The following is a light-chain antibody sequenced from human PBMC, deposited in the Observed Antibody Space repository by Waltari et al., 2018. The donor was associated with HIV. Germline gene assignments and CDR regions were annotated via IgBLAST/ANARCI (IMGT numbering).Light chain of an antibody. J-gene: IGLJ3*02. Sequence: QSALTQPRSVSGSPGQSVAVSCTRTSRDVGGYNFVSWYQQHPGKAPKLIIYDVNKSPSGSADLTSGSKSANTASLTITGLQAADEADYYCCSYAGRYSVVFGGGTKVTVL. V-gene: IGLV2-11*01. CDR3: CSYAGRYSVV. CDR2: DVN. CDR1: SRDVGGYNF.